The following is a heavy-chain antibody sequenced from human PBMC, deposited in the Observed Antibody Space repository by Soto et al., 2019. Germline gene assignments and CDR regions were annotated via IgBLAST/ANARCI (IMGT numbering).Heavy chain of an antibody. V-gene: IGHV3-74*01. CDR1: GFTFSSYW. J-gene: IGHJ6*02. Sequence: GGSLRLSCAASGFTFSSYWMHWVRQAPGKGLVWVSRINSDGSSTSYADSVTGRFTISRDNAKNTLYLQMNSLRAEDTAVYYCASGSYRITGTNYGMDVWDQGTTVTVSS. CDR3: ASGSYRITGTNYGMDV. D-gene: IGHD1-20*01. CDR2: INSDGSST.